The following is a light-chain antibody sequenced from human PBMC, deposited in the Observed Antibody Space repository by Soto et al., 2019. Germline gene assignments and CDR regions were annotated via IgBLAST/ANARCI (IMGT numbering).Light chain of an antibody. Sequence: QSVLTHPPSVSGAPGQRVTISCTGGSSNIGAGYDVHWYQQLPGTAPNLLIYGNSNRPSGVPDRFSGSKSGTSASLAITGLQAEDEADYYCQSYDSSLSVLYVFGTGTKVTDL. CDR1: SSNIGAGYD. J-gene: IGLJ1*01. CDR2: GNS. V-gene: IGLV1-40*01. CDR3: QSYDSSLSVLYV.